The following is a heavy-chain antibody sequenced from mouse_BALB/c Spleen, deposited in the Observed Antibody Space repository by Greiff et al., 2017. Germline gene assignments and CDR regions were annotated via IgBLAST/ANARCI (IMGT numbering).Heavy chain of an antibody. CDR1: GFNIKDTY. J-gene: IGHJ2*01. CDR3: ARYDYYFDY. Sequence: EVQGVESGAELVKPGASVKLSCTASGFNIKDTYMHWVKQRPEQGLEWIGRIDPANGNTKYDPKFQGKATITADTSSNTAYLQLSSLTSEDTAVYYCARYDYYFDYWGQGTTLTVSS. D-gene: IGHD2-4*01. CDR2: IDPANGNT. V-gene: IGHV14-3*02.